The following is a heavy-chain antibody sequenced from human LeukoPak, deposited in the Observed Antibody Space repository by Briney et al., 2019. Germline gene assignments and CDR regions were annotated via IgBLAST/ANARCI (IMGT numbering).Heavy chain of an antibody. CDR1: GNTLSELS. CDR3: ARLYDSSGYYSHSLDY. D-gene: IGHD3-22*01. V-gene: IGHV1-18*01. J-gene: IGHJ4*02. CDR2: ISAYNGNT. Sequence: ASVKVSCKVSGNTLSELSMHWVRQAPGQGLEWMGWISAYNGNTNYAQKLQGRVTMTTDTSTSTAYMELRSLRSDDTAVYYCARLYDSSGYYSHSLDYWGQGTLVTVSS.